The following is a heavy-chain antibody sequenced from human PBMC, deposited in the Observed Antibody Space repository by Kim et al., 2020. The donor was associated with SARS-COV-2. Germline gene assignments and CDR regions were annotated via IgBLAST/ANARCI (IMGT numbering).Heavy chain of an antibody. Sequence: SETLSLTCTVSSGSINDYYWSWIRQPPGKGLEWIGHIYDSGTSNYSPSLKGRVTISVDTSKNQFSLKLSSVTAADTAVYYCAREGWGRWSSTFFDIWGQGTMVTVSS. J-gene: IGHJ3*02. V-gene: IGHV4-59*01. CDR3: AREGWGRWSSTFFDI. CDR1: SGSINDYY. CDR2: IYDSGTS. D-gene: IGHD3-10*01.